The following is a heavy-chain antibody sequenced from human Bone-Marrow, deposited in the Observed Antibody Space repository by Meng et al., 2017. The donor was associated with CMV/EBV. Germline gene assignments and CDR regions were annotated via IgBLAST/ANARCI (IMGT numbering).Heavy chain of an antibody. CDR3: ARTDTTGYYPI. D-gene: IGHD3-22*01. CDR1: GGSISRIGYY. CDR2: IYYTGTT. J-gene: IGHJ3*02. V-gene: IGHV4-39*07. Sequence: TVSGGSISRIGYYWAWIRPSPGEGLEWIASIYYTGTTYYNPSLKSRVTISIDTSKYQFSLKLNSVTAADTAIYYCARTDTTGYYPIWGQGTVVTVSS.